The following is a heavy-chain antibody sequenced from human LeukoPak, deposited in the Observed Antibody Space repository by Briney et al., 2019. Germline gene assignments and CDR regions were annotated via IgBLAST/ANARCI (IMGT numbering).Heavy chain of an antibody. V-gene: IGHV4-4*02. D-gene: IGHD3-22*01. CDR3: ARGVPSMIDGRFDY. Sequence: PSETLSLTCAVSGGSISSSHWWSWVRQPPGKGLEWIGEIYHSGSTNYNPSLKSRVTISVDKSKNQFSLKLSSVTAADTAVYYCARGVPSMIDGRFDYWGQGTLVTVSS. J-gene: IGHJ4*02. CDR1: GGSISSSHW. CDR2: IYHSGST.